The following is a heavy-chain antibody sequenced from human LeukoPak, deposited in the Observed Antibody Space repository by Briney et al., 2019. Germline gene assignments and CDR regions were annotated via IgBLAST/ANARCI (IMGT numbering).Heavy chain of an antibody. J-gene: IGHJ4*02. Sequence: GGSLRLSCATSGFTFSSYDMHWVRQAPGKGLEWVAYIRNDGTTKDYADSVKGRFTISRDNPKNTLYLQLNSPRGEDTAVYYCATXVFTTTWYFDYWGQGNLVTVSS. CDR3: ATXVFTTTWYFDY. V-gene: IGHV3-30*02. D-gene: IGHD1-14*01. CDR1: GFTFSSYD. CDR2: IRNDGTTK.